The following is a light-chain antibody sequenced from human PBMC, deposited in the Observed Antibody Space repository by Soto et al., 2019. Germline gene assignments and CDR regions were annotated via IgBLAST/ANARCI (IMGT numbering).Light chain of an antibody. CDR3: QQTYSTPWT. CDR2: AAS. Sequence: DIQMTQSPSSLSASVGDRVTITCRASQSTNNYLNWYQQKPGKAPKLLIYAASSLQSGVPSRFSGSGSGTDFTLTISSLQPEDFATYYYQQTYSTPWTCGQGTKVEMK. J-gene: IGKJ1*01. CDR1: QSTNNY. V-gene: IGKV1-39*01.